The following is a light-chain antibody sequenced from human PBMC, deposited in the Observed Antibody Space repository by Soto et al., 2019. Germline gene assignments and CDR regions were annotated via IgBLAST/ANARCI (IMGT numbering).Light chain of an antibody. CDR2: GAY. Sequence: EIVMTQSPATLSVSPGERATLSCRASQSVGGNVAWYQQKPGQAPRLLISGAYTRATGIPARFVGSGSGTEFTLTISSLQPEDFAVYYCQQYHHWPPLTFGGGTKVEIK. J-gene: IGKJ4*01. V-gene: IGKV3-15*01. CDR1: QSVGGN. CDR3: QQYHHWPPLT.